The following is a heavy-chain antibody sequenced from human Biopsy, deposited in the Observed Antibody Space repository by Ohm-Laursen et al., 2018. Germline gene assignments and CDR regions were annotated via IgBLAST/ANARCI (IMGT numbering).Heavy chain of an antibody. D-gene: IGHD2-15*01. J-gene: IGHJ6*02. V-gene: IGHV4-4*09. CDR1: GVSITAYY. CDR2: IHHSGST. CDR3: ARMDCSGGSCHYYSYGMDV. Sequence: SKTLSLTCTVSGVSITAYYWSWIRQPPGKGLECIGNIHHSGSTNYNPSLKSRLTTSVDTSKNQFSLKLSSVTAADTAVYYCARMDCSGGSCHYYSYGMDVWGQGTTVTVSS.